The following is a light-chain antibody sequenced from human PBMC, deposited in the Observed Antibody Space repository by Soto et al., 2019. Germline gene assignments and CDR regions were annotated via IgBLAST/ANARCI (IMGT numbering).Light chain of an antibody. J-gene: IGLJ2*01. CDR3: SSYAGSSNGV. CDR1: SSDVGGYNY. Sequence: QSALTQPPSASGSPGQSVTISCTGTSSDVGGYNYVSWYQQHPGKAPKLMIYEVSKRPSGVPDRFSGSKSGNTAALTVSGLQAEDEADYYCSSYAGSSNGVFGGGTKRTVL. V-gene: IGLV2-8*01. CDR2: EVS.